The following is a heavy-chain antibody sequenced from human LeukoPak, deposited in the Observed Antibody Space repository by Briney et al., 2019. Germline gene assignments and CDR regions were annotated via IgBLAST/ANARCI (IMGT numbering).Heavy chain of an antibody. CDR2: INPNSGGT. J-gene: IGHJ4*02. CDR3: ARAYSSSWYYLHY. CDR1: GYTFTGYY. D-gene: IGHD6-13*01. Sequence: ASVKVSCKASGYTFTGYYMHWVRQAPGQGLEWMGWINPNSGGTNYAQKFQGWVTMTRDTFISTAYMELSRLRSDDTAVYYCARAYSSSWYYLHYWGQGTLVTVSS. V-gene: IGHV1-2*04.